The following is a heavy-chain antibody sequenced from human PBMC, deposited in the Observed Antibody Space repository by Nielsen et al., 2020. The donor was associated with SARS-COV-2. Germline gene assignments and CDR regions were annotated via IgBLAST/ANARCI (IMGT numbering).Heavy chain of an antibody. CDR2: ISNTGYT. CDR3: AREGRNLPLDY. V-gene: IGHV3-11*05. Sequence: GESLKISCAASGFTFSDYYMSWIRQAPGKGLEWVSYISNTGYTNYADSVRGRFTISRDNAKNSVYLQMNSLRAEDTAVYYCAREGRNLPLDYWGQGTLVTVSS. CDR1: GFTFSDYY. J-gene: IGHJ4*02.